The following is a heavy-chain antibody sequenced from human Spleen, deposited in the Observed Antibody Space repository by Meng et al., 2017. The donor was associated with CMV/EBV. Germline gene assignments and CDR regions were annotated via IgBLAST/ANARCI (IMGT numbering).Heavy chain of an antibody. J-gene: IGHJ6*02. CDR3: ASQSSIAVAGGGDINYYYYGMDV. CDR2: IYHSGST. CDR1: GFIFSDYS. D-gene: IGHD6-19*01. V-gene: IGHV4-38-2*01. Sequence: GSLRLSCAASGFIFSDYSMSWIRQAPGKGLEWIGSIYHSGSTYYNPSLKSRVTISVDTSKNQFSLKLSSVTAADTAVYYCASQSSIAVAGGGDINYYYYGMDVWGQGTTVTVSS.